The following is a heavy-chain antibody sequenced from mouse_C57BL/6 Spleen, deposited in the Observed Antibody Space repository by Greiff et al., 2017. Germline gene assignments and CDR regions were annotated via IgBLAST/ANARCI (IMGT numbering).Heavy chain of an antibody. CDR2: IDPETGGT. J-gene: IGHJ2*01. CDR1: GYTFTDYE. D-gene: IGHD2-2*01. CDR3: TREVTTDG. V-gene: IGHV1-15*01. Sequence: QVQLQQSGAELVRPGASVTLSCKASGYTFTDYEMHWVKQTPVHGLEWIGAIDPETGGTAYNQKFKGKAKLTADKSSSTAYLELRSLTSEDSAVYYCTREVTTDGWGKGTTLTVSS.